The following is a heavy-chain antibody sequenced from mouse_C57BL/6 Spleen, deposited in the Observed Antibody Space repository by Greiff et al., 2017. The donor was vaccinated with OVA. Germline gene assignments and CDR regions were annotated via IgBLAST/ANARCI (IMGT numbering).Heavy chain of an antibody. Sequence: EVKLVESGGGLVQPGGSLKLSCAASGFTFSDYGMAWVRQAPRKGPEWVAFISNLAYSIYYADTVTGRFTISRENAKNTLYLEMSSLRSEDTAMYYCARLGEDYGSSYYYAMDYWGQGTSVTVSS. V-gene: IGHV5-15*01. CDR3: ARLGEDYGSSYYYAMDY. CDR2: ISNLAYSI. J-gene: IGHJ4*01. CDR1: GFTFSDYG. D-gene: IGHD1-1*01.